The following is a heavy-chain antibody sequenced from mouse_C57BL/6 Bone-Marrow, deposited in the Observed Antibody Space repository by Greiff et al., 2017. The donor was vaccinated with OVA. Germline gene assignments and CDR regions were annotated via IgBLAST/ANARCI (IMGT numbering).Heavy chain of an antibody. CDR2: ISSGSSTI. CDR3: ARDGYYAMDY. J-gene: IGHJ4*01. CDR1: GFTFSDYG. D-gene: IGHD2-3*01. V-gene: IGHV5-17*01. Sequence: EVQVVESGGGLVKPGGSLKLSCAASGFTFSDYGMHWVRQAPEKGLEWVANISSGSSTIYYADTVKGRFTISRDNAKNTLFLQMTSLRSEDTAMYYCARDGYYAMDYWGQGTSVTVSS.